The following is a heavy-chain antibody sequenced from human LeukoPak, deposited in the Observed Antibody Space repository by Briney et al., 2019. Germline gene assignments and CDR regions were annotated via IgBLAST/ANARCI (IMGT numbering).Heavy chain of an antibody. V-gene: IGHV1-2*06. CDR2: INPNSGGT. J-gene: IGHJ5*02. D-gene: IGHD1-7*01. CDR1: GYTFTGYY. Sequence: GASVKVSCKASGYTFTGYYMHWVRQAPGQGLEWMGRINPNSGGTNYEQKFQGRVTMTRDRAIRTANMELSRLRSDDTAVYYCARGELGPNWFDPWGQGTLVTVSS. CDR3: ARGELGPNWFDP.